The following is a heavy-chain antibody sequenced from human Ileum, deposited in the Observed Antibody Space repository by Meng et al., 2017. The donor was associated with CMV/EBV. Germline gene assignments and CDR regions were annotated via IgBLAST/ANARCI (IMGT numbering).Heavy chain of an antibody. CDR1: GGTFSSYA. V-gene: IGHV1-69*05. CDR3: RYSSGGKGAGYYGMDV. D-gene: IGHD6-19*01. CDR2: IIPIFGTA. J-gene: IGHJ6*02. Sequence: SVKVSCKASGGTFSSYAISWVRQAPGQGLEWMGGIIPIFGTANYAQKFQGRVTITTDESTSTAYMELSSLRSEDTAVYYCRYSSGGKGAGYYGMDVWGLGTRVTVSS.